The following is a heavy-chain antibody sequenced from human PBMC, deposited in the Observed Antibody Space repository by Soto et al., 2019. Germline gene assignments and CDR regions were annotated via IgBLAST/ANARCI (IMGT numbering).Heavy chain of an antibody. V-gene: IGHV3-30*18. J-gene: IGHJ6*02. Sequence: PGGSLRLSSSASGFTFSSYGMHWVCQAPGKGLEWVAVISYDGSNKYYADSVKGRFTISRDNSKNTLYLQMNSLRAEDTAVYYCAKVTITAGPYGMDVWGQGTTVTVSS. CDR1: GFTFSSYG. D-gene: IGHD6-13*01. CDR3: AKVTITAGPYGMDV. CDR2: ISYDGSNK.